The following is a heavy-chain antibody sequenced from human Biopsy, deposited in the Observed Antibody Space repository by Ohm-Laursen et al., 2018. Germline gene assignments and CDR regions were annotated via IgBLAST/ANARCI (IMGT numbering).Heavy chain of an antibody. CDR1: GGSFTGHY. J-gene: IGHJ1*01. CDR2: ISHTGYT. V-gene: IGHV4-59*11. CDR3: ARGSNEYGGLYFPH. Sequence: SETLSLTCTVSGGSFTGHYWTWIRQPPGKGLEWIGHISHTGYTSYKSSLKSRVTISLDTSRKHFSLRLTSLAAADTAVYYCARGSNEYGGLYFPHWGQGTLGTVSS. D-gene: IGHD4-23*01.